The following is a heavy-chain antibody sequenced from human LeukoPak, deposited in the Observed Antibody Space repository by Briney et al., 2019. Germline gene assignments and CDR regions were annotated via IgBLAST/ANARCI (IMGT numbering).Heavy chain of an antibody. CDR2: INLSGGST. J-gene: IGHJ4*02. D-gene: IGHD3-22*01. CDR1: GYTFTSYY. CDR3: ARDRRHYDSSGYHLYYFDY. Sequence: ASVNVSCKASGYTFTSYYMHWVRQAPGQGLEWMGIINLSGGSTSYAQNFQGRVTMTRDTSTSTVYMELSSLRSEDTAVYYCARDRRHYDSSGYHLYYFDYWGQGTLVTVSS. V-gene: IGHV1-46*01.